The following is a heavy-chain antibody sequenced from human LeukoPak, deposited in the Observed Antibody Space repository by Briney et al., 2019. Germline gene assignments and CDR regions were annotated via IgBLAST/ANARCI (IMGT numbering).Heavy chain of an antibody. CDR2: INPSGGST. CDR3: ARGRLLRRWFGELDNWFDP. J-gene: IGHJ5*02. CDR1: GYTFTSYY. Sequence: ASVKVSCKASGYTFTSYYMHWVRQAPGQGLEWMGIINPSGGSTSYAQKFQGRVTMTRDTSTSTVYMELSSLRSEDTAVYYCARGRLLRRWFGELDNWFDPWGQGTLVTVSS. D-gene: IGHD3-10*01. V-gene: IGHV1-46*01.